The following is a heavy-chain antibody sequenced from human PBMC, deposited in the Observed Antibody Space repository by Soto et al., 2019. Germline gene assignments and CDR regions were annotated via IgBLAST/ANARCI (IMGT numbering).Heavy chain of an antibody. J-gene: IGHJ4*02. CDR3: ARALSSSYDSYYFDY. Sequence: SETRSLTWSVAACLMTRGCYLRGVRQTPGKGLEWLGSIDYSGKAYKTPSLKSRVSASVDLSKNQFSLNLRSVTAADTAVYFCARALSSSYDSYYFDYWRQGTLVTVSS. CDR2: IDYSGKA. V-gene: IGHV4-38-2*02. CDR1: ACLMTRGCY. D-gene: IGHD3-22*01.